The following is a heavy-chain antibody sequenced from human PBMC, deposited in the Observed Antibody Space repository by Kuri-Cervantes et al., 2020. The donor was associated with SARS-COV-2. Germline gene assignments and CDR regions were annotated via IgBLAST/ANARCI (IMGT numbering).Heavy chain of an antibody. CDR3: ARGLVGYSYGYADY. J-gene: IGHJ4*02. Sequence: GGSLRLSCAASGFTFSSYAMSWVRQAPGKGLEWVSAISGSGGSTYYADSVKGRFTISRDNSKNTLYLQMNSLRAEDTAVYYCARGLVGYSYGYADYWGQGTRVTVSS. CDR2: ISGSGGST. D-gene: IGHD5-18*01. V-gene: IGHV3-23*01. CDR1: GFTFSSYA.